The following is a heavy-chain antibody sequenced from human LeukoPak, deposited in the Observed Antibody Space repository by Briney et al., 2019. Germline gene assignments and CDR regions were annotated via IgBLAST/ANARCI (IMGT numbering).Heavy chain of an antibody. D-gene: IGHD3-22*01. Sequence: SETLSHTCTVSGYSISSGYYWGWIRQPPGKGLEWIGSIYHSGSTHYNPSLKSRVTISVDTSKNQFSLKLSSVTAADTAVYYCASRTYYYDSNDYWGQGTLVTVSS. CDR3: ASRTYYYDSNDY. V-gene: IGHV4-38-2*02. CDR1: GYSISSGYY. CDR2: IYHSGST. J-gene: IGHJ4*02.